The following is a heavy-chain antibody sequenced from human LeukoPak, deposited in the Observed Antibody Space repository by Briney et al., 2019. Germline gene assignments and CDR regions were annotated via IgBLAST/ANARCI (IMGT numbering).Heavy chain of an antibody. J-gene: IGHJ6*02. D-gene: IGHD3-16*01. CDR2: ISNGGTTI. CDR3: AREYPTGDRFYYGKDL. V-gene: IGHV3-11*01. Sequence: GGSLRLSCAASGFTFSDYHVSWIRQAPGKGLEWVSSISNGGTTIDYADFVQGRFSISRDNVKRLLYLQMTSLRIDDTAVYYCAREYPTGDRFYYGKDLWGLGTTVSVSS. CDR1: GFTFSDYH.